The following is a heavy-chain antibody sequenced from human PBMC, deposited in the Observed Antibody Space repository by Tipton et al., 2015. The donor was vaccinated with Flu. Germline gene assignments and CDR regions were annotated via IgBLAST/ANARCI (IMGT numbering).Heavy chain of an antibody. J-gene: IGHJ5*02. V-gene: IGHV3-53*01. CDR3: ASLTTVTTHWFDP. Sequence: SLRLSCAASGFTVSSNYMSWVRQAPGKGLEWVSVIYSGGSTYYADSVKGRFTISRDNAKNTLYLQMNSLRAEDTAVYYCASLTTVTTHWFDPWGQGALVTVSS. CDR2: IYSGGST. CDR1: GFTVSSNY. D-gene: IGHD4-11*01.